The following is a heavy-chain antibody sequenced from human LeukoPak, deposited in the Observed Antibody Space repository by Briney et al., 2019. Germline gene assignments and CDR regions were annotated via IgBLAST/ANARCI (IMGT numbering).Heavy chain of an antibody. CDR1: GFTFSSYG. V-gene: IGHV3-33*01. CDR2: IWYDGSNK. J-gene: IGHJ4*02. Sequence: PGGSLRLSCAASGFTFSSYGMHWVRQAPGKGLEWVAVIWYDGSNKYYADSVKGRFTISRDNSKNTLYLQMNSLRAEGTAVYYCARDPRGYSGYNDYWGQGTLVTVSS. D-gene: IGHD5-12*01. CDR3: ARDPRGYSGYNDY.